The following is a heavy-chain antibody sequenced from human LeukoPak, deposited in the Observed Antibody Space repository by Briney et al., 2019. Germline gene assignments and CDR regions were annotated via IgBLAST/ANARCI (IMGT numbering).Heavy chain of an antibody. CDR2: LDPEDGKT. J-gene: IGHJ4*02. CDR3: ASRLLIHLWAKDF. D-gene: IGHD5-18*01. V-gene: IGHV1-24*01. Sequence: ASVKVSCKVSGYALTELSMHWVRQTPGKGLEWMGGLDPEDGKTTYAQKFQGRVTMTEDTSTGTAYMELSSLRSEDTAVYFCASRLLIHLWAKDFWGQGTLVTVSS. CDR1: GYALTELS.